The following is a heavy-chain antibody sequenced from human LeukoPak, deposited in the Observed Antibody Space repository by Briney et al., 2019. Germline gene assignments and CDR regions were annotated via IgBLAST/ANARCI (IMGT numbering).Heavy chain of an antibody. Sequence: GGSLRLSCAASGFTFSSYGMHWVRQAPGNGLEWVAGISYDESDKYYADSVKGRFTISRDNSKNTLYLQMNSLRPEDTAVYYCATGDAGSYYFDYWGQGTLVTVSS. J-gene: IGHJ4*02. CDR2: ISYDESDK. CDR3: ATGDAGSYYFDY. V-gene: IGHV3-30*03. CDR1: GFTFSSYG. D-gene: IGHD3-10*01.